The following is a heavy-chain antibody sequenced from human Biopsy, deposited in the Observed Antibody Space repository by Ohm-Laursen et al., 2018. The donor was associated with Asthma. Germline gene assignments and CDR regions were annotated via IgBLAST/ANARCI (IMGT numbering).Heavy chain of an antibody. J-gene: IGHJ4*02. D-gene: IGHD4-17*01. CDR3: ASDFPKDYVRYNFQF. CDR2: HDLEEGGT. CDR1: GYSLTDLS. Sequence: GPSVKASCKISGYSLTDLSMHWVRQAPGQGLGWMGGHDLEEGGTVNARRFQGRVTMTEDTSTDTAYMELSSLSSDDTAVYYCASDFPKDYVRYNFQFWGQGTLVTVSS. V-gene: IGHV1-24*01.